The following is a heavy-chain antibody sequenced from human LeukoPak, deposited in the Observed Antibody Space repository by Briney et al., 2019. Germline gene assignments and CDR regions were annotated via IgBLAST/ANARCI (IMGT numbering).Heavy chain of an antibody. CDR2: IWYDGSNK. CDR1: GFTFSSYG. Sequence: GRSLRLSCAAFGFTFSSYGMHWVRQAPGKGLEWVAVIWYDGSNKYYADSVKGRFTISRDNSKNTLYLQMNSLRAEDTAVYYCAREITSNGQDSTYDYWGQGTLVTVSS. CDR3: AREITSNGQDSTYDY. J-gene: IGHJ4*02. D-gene: IGHD1-20*01. V-gene: IGHV3-33*01.